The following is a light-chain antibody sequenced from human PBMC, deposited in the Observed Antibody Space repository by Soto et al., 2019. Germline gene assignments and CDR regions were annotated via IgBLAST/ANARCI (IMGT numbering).Light chain of an antibody. CDR1: TSNIGSNS. V-gene: IGLV1-44*01. J-gene: IGLJ2*01. Sequence: QSVLTQPPSASGIPGQRVTISCSGSTSNIGSNSVNWYQQLPGTAPKLLIYSNTQRPSGVPDRFSGSKSGTSASLAISGLQSEDEADYFCAAWEDSVNGFVVFGGGTKLTVL. CDR3: AAWEDSVNGFVV. CDR2: SNT.